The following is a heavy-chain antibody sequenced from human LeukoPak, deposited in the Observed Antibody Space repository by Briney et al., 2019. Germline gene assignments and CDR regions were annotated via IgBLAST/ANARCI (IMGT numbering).Heavy chain of an antibody. CDR2: ISYDGSNK. V-gene: IGHV3-30*03. CDR1: GFTFSSYG. CDR3: ARGGRGTYLNDY. D-gene: IGHD1-26*01. J-gene: IGHJ4*02. Sequence: GRSLRLSCAASGFTFSSYGMHWVRQAPGKGLEWVAVISYDGSNKYYADSVKGRFTISRDSDRNTVYLQMNSLRGEDTAVYYCARGGRGTYLNDYWGQGTLVTVSS.